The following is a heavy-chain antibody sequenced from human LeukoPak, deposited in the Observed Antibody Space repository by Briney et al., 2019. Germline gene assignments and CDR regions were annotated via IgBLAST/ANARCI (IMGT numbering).Heavy chain of an antibody. D-gene: IGHD5-12*01. J-gene: IGHJ5*02. Sequence: SETLSLTCTVSGGSISSSSYYWGWIRQPPGKGLEWIGSIYYSGSTYYNPSLKSRVTISVDTSKNQFSLTLSSVTAADTAVYYCARRVATAYNWFDPWGQGTLVTVSS. CDR3: ARRVATAYNWFDP. V-gene: IGHV4-39*01. CDR2: IYYSGST. CDR1: GGSISSSSYY.